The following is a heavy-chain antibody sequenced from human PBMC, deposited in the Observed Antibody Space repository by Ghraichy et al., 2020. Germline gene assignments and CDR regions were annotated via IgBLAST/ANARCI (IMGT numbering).Heavy chain of an antibody. CDR1: GFTFSSYS. CDR2: ISSSSSTI. CDR3: AREAVDTEMATKDGMDV. V-gene: IGHV3-48*02. D-gene: IGHD5-24*01. Sequence: GGSLRLSCAASGFTFSSYSMNWVRQAPGKGLEWVSYISSSSSTIYYADSVKGRFTISRDNAKNSLYLQMNSLRDEDTAVYYCAREAVDTEMATKDGMDVWGQGTTVTVSS. J-gene: IGHJ6*02.